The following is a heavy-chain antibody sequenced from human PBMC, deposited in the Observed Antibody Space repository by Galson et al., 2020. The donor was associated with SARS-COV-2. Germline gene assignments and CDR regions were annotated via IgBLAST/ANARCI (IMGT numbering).Heavy chain of an antibody. CDR1: GFTFSSYG. CDR2: IWYDGSNK. Sequence: GGSLRLSCAASGFTFSSYGMHWVRQAPGKGLEWVAVIWYDGSNKYYADSVKGRFTISRDNSKNTLYLQMNSLRAEVTAVYYCARDAGYYDILRGGMDVWGQGTTVTVSS. J-gene: IGHJ6*02. CDR3: ARDAGYYDILRGGMDV. D-gene: IGHD3-9*01. V-gene: IGHV3-33*01.